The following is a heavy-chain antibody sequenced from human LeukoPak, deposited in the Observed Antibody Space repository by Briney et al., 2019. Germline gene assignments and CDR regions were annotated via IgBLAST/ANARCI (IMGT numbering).Heavy chain of an antibody. CDR2: ISSSGSTI. Sequence: GGSLRLSCAASGFTFSSYEMNWVRQAPGKGLEWVSYISSSGSTIYYADSVKGRFTISRDNAKNSLYLQMNSLRAEDTAVYYCAREPGYSYGYRYYYYYMDVWGKGTTVTISS. J-gene: IGHJ6*03. D-gene: IGHD5-18*01. V-gene: IGHV3-48*03. CDR1: GFTFSSYE. CDR3: AREPGYSYGYRYYYYYMDV.